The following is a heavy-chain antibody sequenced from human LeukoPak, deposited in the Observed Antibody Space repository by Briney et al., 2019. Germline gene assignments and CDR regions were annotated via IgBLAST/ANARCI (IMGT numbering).Heavy chain of an antibody. J-gene: IGHJ4*02. CDR3: AKAGSYSYFDY. CDR2: ISPSGST. D-gene: IGHD1-26*01. V-gene: IGHV3-23*01. Sequence: PGGSLRLSCAASGFSFSSSPMNWVRQAPGKGLEWVSAISPSGSTYYADSVKGRFTISRDNSKNTMYLQMNSLRAEDTAVYYCAKAGSYSYFDYWGQGALVTVSS. CDR1: GFSFSSSP.